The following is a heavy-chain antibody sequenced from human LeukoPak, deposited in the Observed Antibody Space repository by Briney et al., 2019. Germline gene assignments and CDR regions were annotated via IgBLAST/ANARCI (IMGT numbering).Heavy chain of an antibody. D-gene: IGHD6-6*01. V-gene: IGHV3-21*01. Sequence: GGSLRLSCAASGFTFSSYSMNWVRQAPGKGLEWVSSISSSSSYIYYADSVKGRFTISRDNAKNSLFLQMNSLRDEDTAVYYCTRGGAARPDYWGQGTLVTVSS. CDR2: ISSSSSYI. CDR1: GFTFSSYS. J-gene: IGHJ4*02. CDR3: TRGGAARPDY.